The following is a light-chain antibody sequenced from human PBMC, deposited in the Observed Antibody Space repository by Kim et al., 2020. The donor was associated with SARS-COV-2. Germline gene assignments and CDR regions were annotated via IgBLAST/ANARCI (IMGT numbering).Light chain of an antibody. Sequence: TATLTGKGTSNDVGKEGATWLQQHQGHPPKPLSSRNNNRASGISERFSASRSGDTASLTITGLQPEDEADYYCSAWDSSLSAWVFGGGTQLTVL. CDR3: SAWDSSLSAWV. V-gene: IGLV10-54*01. J-gene: IGLJ3*02. CDR1: SNDVGKEG. CDR2: RNN.